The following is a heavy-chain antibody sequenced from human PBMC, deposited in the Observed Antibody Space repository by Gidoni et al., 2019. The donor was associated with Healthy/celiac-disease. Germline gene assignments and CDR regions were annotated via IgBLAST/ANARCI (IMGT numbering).Heavy chain of an antibody. Sequence: EVQLVESGGGLVQPGGSLRLSCAASGFTFGRSWMSWVRQAPGKGLEWVANIKQDGSEKYYVDSVKGRFTISRDNAKNSLYLQMNSLRAEDTAVYYCARGRGNPTHWGQGTLVTVSS. CDR2: IKQDGSEK. V-gene: IGHV3-7*04. CDR3: ARGRGNPTH. D-gene: IGHD5-12*01. CDR1: GFTFGRSW. J-gene: IGHJ1*01.